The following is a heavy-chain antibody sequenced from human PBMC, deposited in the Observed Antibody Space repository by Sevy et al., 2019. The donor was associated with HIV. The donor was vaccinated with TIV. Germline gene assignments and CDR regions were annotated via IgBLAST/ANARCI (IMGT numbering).Heavy chain of an antibody. CDR3: ASLSSPYDSSGYYYFDY. D-gene: IGHD3-22*01. CDR1: GGSISSYY. J-gene: IGHJ4*02. V-gene: IGHV4-4*07. Sequence: SETLSLTCTVSGGSISSYYWSWIRQPAGKGLEWIGRIYISGSTNYNPSLKSRVTMSVDTSKNQFSLKLRSVTAADTAVYFCASLSSPYDSSGYYYFDYWGQGTLVTVSS. CDR2: IYISGST.